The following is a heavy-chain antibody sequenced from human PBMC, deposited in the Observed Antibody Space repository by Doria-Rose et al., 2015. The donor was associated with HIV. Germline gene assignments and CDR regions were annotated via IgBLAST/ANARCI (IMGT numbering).Heavy chain of an antibody. V-gene: IGHV2-26*01. CDR1: GVSLSSPGMG. Sequence: ESGPALVKPTETLTLTCTVSGVSLSSPGMGVSWIRQPPGKALEWLANNFSDDEMSYKTYLKSRLTISRGTSKSQVVLTMTDMDPVGTATYYCARIKSSRWYHKYYFDFWGQGTLVIVSA. CDR3: ARIKSSRWYHKYYFDF. D-gene: IGHD6-13*01. J-gene: IGHJ4*02. CDR2: NFSDDEM.